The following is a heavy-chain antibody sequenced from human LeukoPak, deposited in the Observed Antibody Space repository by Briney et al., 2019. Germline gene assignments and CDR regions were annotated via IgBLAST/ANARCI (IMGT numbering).Heavy chain of an antibody. Sequence: GGSLRLSCAASGFTFSSYWMSWVRQAPGKGLEWVANIKQDGSEKFYVDSVKGRFTISRDNAKNSVYLQLNSLRAEDTAVYYCARDLRKVEATKDYWGQGTLVTVSS. CDR1: GFTFSSYW. CDR2: IKQDGSEK. CDR3: ARDLRKVEATKDY. D-gene: IGHD1-1*01. J-gene: IGHJ4*02. V-gene: IGHV3-7*01.